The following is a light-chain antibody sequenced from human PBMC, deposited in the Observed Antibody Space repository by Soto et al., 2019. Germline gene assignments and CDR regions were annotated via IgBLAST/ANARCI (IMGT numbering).Light chain of an antibody. Sequence: EIVLTQSPATLSLSPWERATLSCRASQSVSKYLAWYQQKPGQAPRLLIYNASNRATGIPDRFSGSGSGTDFTLTISRLEPEDFAVYYCQQYRTSPPTWTFGQGTKVDIK. CDR1: QSVSKY. J-gene: IGKJ1*01. CDR3: QQYRTSPPTWT. CDR2: NAS. V-gene: IGKV3-11*01.